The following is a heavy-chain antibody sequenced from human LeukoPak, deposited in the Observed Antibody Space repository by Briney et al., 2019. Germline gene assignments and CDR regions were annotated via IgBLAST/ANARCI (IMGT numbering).Heavy chain of an antibody. CDR2: FYYSGST. CDR1: GGSISSGGYY. V-gene: IGHV4-31*03. CDR3: ARAITYYDFWSGYYGPNYYYYYMDV. Sequence: SQTLSLTCTVSGGSISSGGYYWSWIRQHPGKGLEWIGYFYYSGSTYYNPSLKSRVTISVDTSKNQFSLKLSSVTAADTAVYYCARAITYYDFWSGYYGPNYYYYYMDVWGKGTTVTVSS. D-gene: IGHD3-3*01. J-gene: IGHJ6*03.